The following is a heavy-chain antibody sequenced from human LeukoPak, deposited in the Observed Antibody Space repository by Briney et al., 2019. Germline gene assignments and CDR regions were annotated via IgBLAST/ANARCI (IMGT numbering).Heavy chain of an antibody. CDR1: GFTFSSYA. CDR2: ISGSGGST. Sequence: TGGSLRLSCAASGFTFSSYAMSWVRQAPGKGLDWVSAISGSGGSTYYADSVKGRFTISRDNSKNTLYLQMNSLRAEDTAVYYCAKARYYDILTGYLYYFDYWGQGTLVTVSS. V-gene: IGHV3-23*01. D-gene: IGHD3-9*01. CDR3: AKARYYDILTGYLYYFDY. J-gene: IGHJ4*02.